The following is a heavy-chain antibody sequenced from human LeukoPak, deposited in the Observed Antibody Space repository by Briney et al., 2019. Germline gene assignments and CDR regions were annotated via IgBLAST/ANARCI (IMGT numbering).Heavy chain of an antibody. J-gene: IGHJ4*02. V-gene: IGHV1-3*01. CDR1: GYTCTSCT. CDR3: ARGADSMVRGVIPLYYFDY. Sequence: ASVNLSFKGSGYTCTSCTAHWVRQGPGQRPGWMGWSKAGNGNTEYSQKFQARVTITRDTSASTAYMELSSLRSEDAAVYYCARGADSMVRGVIPLYYFDYWGQGTLVTVSS. CDR2: SKAGNGNT. D-gene: IGHD3-10*01.